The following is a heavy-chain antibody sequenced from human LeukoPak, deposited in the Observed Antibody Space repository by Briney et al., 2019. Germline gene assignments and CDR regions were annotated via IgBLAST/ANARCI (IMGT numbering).Heavy chain of an antibody. CDR2: INPNSGGT. J-gene: IGHJ3*02. CDR3: ARGRGQWLVAADAFDI. D-gene: IGHD6-19*01. V-gene: IGHV1-2*02. CDR1: GCTFSSYA. Sequence: ASVKVSCKASGCTFSSYAISWVRQAPGQGLEWMGWINPNSGGTNYAQKFQGRVTMTRDTSISTAYMELSRLRSDDTAVYYCARGRGQWLVAADAFDIWGQGTMVTVSS.